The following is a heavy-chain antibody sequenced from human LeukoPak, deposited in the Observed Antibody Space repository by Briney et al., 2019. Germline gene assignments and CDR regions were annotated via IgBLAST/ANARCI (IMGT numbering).Heavy chain of an antibody. CDR1: GFTFSSYS. J-gene: IGHJ3*02. D-gene: IGHD2-2*01. CDR3: ASRYCTSTNCYAFDI. V-gene: IGHV3-21*01. Sequence: GGSLRLSCAASGFTFSSYSKNWVRQAPGKGLEWVSSISSDSNYIFYADSVQGRFTISRDNAENSLFLQMNSLRAEDTAVYYCASRYCTSTNCYAFDIWGQGTMVTVSS. CDR2: ISSDSNYI.